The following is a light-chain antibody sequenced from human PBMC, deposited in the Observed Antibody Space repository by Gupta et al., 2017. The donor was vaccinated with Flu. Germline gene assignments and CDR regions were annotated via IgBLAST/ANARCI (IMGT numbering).Light chain of an antibody. Sequence: SNELTQPPSVSVSPGQTARITCSGDALPKQYVYWYQQKPGQAPIVVIYKDSEMPSGIPERLSGSSSGTKFTVTISGAKREDEADYYCQSADSDGTWVFGGGTKLTVL. CDR2: KDS. J-gene: IGLJ3*02. CDR1: ALPKQY. V-gene: IGLV3-25*03. CDR3: QSADSDGTWV.